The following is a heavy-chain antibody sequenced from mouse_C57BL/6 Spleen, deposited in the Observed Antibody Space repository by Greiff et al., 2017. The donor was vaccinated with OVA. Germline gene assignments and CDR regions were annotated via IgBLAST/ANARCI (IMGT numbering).Heavy chain of an antibody. D-gene: IGHD1-1*01. CDR1: GYAFSSSW. CDR3: ARGPSNYYGSSYDY. V-gene: IGHV1-82*01. J-gene: IGHJ2*01. CDR2: IYPGDGDT. Sequence: QVQLKQSGPELVKPGASVKISCKASGYAFSSSWMNWVKQRPGKGLEWIGRIYPGDGDTNYNGKFKGKATLTADKSSSTAYMQLSSLTSEDSAVYFCARGPSNYYGSSYDYWGQGTTLTVSS.